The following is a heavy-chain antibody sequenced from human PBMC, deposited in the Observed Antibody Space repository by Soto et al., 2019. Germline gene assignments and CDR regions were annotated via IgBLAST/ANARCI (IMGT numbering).Heavy chain of an antibody. CDR2: ISYDGSNK. V-gene: IGHV3-30-3*01. Sequence: QVQLVESGGGVVQPGRSLRLSCAASGFTFSSYAMHWVRQAPGKGLEWVAVISYDGSNKYSADSVKGRFTISRDNSKNTLYLQMNSLRAEDTAVYYCARDRSPYYDSSGYSYYFDYWGQGTLVTVSS. CDR3: ARDRSPYYDSSGYSYYFDY. CDR1: GFTFSSYA. D-gene: IGHD3-22*01. J-gene: IGHJ4*02.